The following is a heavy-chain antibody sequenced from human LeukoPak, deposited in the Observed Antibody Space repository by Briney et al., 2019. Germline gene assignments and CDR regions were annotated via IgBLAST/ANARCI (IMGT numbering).Heavy chain of an antibody. D-gene: IGHD2-21*02. CDR3: ARSVVVTAIYDAFDI. J-gene: IGHJ3*02. Sequence: SETLSLTCAVYGGSFSGYYWSWIRQPPGKGLEWIGEINHSGSTNYNPSLKSRVTISVDTSKNQFSLKLSSVTAADTAVYYCARSVVVTAIYDAFDIWGQGTMVTVSS. CDR1: GGSFSGYY. V-gene: IGHV4-34*01. CDR2: INHSGST.